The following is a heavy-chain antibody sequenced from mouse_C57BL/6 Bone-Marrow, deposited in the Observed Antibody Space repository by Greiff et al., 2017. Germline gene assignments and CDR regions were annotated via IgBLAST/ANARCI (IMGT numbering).Heavy chain of an antibody. CDR1: GYTFTSYW. J-gene: IGHJ3*01. Sequence: QVQLQQPGAELVRPGSSVKLSCKASGYTFTSYWMHWVKQRPIQGLEWIGNIDPSDSETHYNQKFKDKATLTVDKSSSTAYMQLSSLTSEDSAVYYCARSSFYRNYEAYWGQGTLVTVSA. CDR2: IDPSDSET. D-gene: IGHD2-5*01. V-gene: IGHV1-52*01. CDR3: ARSSFYRNYEAY.